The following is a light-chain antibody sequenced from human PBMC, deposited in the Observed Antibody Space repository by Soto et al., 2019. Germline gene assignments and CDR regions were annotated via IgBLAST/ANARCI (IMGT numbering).Light chain of an antibody. J-gene: IGLJ3*02. CDR2: EVS. CDR3: SSYTGSTSGV. Sequence: QAVVTQPASVSGSPGQSITISCTGTSSDVGGYDYVSWYQQHPGKVPKLIIYEVSSRPSGVSNRFSGSKSGNTASLTISALQFEDEADYYCSSYTGSTSGVFGGGTKVTVL. CDR1: SSDVGGYDY. V-gene: IGLV2-14*01.